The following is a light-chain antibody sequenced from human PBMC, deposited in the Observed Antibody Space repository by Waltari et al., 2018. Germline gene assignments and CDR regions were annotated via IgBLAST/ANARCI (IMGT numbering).Light chain of an antibody. CDR1: QSLDCNGYKY. CDR2: LGS. V-gene: IGKV2-28*01. J-gene: IGKJ5*01. Sequence: DIVMTQSPLSLPVTPGETASISCRSSQSLDCNGYKYVDWYLQKPGQSPQLLIYLGSHRASGVPDRFSGSGSDTDFTLKISRVEAEDVGIYYCMQGLQTPTFGQGTRLDI. CDR3: MQGLQTPT.